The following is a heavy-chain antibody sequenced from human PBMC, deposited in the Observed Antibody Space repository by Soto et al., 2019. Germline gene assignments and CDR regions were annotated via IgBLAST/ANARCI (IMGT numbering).Heavy chain of an antibody. V-gene: IGHV4-34*01. CDR1: GGYFSGYY. D-gene: IGHD2-15*01. CDR2: INHSGST. Sequence: SVTLSLTCAVDGGYFSGYYWSWIRQPPGKGLEWIGEINHSGSTNYNPSLKSRVTISVDTSKNQFSLKLSSVTAADTAVYYCARVWPYCSGGSCPYYFDYWGQGTLVTVSS. J-gene: IGHJ4*02. CDR3: ARVWPYCSGGSCPYYFDY.